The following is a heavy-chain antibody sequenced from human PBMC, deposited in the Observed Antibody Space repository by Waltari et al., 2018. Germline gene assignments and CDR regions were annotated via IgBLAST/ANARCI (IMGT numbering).Heavy chain of an antibody. D-gene: IGHD3-9*01. CDR2: INPNSGGT. CDR3: VGHQTDILTGSEQVDY. J-gene: IGHJ4*02. CDR1: GYTFTGYY. V-gene: IGHV1-2*06. Sequence: QVQLVQSGAEVKKTGASVKVSCMSSGYTFTGYYMHWVRQAPGQGLEWMGRINPNSGGTNYAQKFQGRVTMTRDTSISTAYMELSRLRSDDTAVYYCVGHQTDILTGSEQVDYWGQGTLVTVSS.